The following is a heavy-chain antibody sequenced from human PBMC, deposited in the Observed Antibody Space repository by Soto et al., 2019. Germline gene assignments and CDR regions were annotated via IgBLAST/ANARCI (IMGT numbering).Heavy chain of an antibody. V-gene: IGHV1-69*01. Sequence: QVQLVQSGAEVKTPGSSVKVSCTTSGGIIRSFAINWVRQAPGQGHEWMGGIIPSDGTTKYAGNFQGRVTITADASTSTAYMDLSSLRPEDTAVYYCARSFTKSRRGGVAFDYWGQGTLLTVSP. CDR1: GGIIRSFA. CDR3: ARSFTKSRRGGVAFDY. CDR2: IIPSDGTT. J-gene: IGHJ4*02. D-gene: IGHD3-3*01.